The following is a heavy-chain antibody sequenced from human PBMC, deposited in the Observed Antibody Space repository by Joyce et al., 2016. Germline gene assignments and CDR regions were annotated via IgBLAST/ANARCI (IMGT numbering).Heavy chain of an antibody. CDR3: ARSNAFDI. CDR2: IYYSGSTNSEST. Sequence: QVQLQESGPGLVKPSETLSLTCTVSGGSISNYYCSWIRQPPGKGLEWIGYIYYSGSTNSESTNYNPSLKGRLTISADTSKNQFSLKLTSVTAADTAVYYCARSNAFDIWGQGTMVTVSS. J-gene: IGHJ3*02. CDR1: GGSISNYY. V-gene: IGHV4-59*01.